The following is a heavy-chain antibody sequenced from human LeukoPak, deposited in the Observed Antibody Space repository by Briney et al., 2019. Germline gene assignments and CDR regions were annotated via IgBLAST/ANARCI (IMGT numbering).Heavy chain of an antibody. CDR1: GFTFSSYS. J-gene: IGHJ4*02. CDR3: ARLGGAIVRPVDY. CDR2: ISSSSSTI. D-gene: IGHD3-16*02. Sequence: PGGSLRLACAASGFTFSSYSMNWVRQAPGKGLEWVSYISSSSSTIYYADSVKGRFTIYRDNAKNSLYLQMNSLRAEDTAVYYCARLGGAIVRPVDYWGQGTLVTVSS. V-gene: IGHV3-48*01.